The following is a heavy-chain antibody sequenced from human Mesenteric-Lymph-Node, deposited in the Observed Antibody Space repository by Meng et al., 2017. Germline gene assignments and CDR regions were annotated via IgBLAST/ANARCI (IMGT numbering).Heavy chain of an antibody. V-gene: IGHV4-34*01. CDR1: GGSFSGYY. CDR2: INHSGST. Sequence: SETLSLTCAVYGGSFSGYYWSWIRQPPGKGLEWIGEINHSGSTNYNPSLKSRVTISVDTSKNQFSLKLSSVTAADTAVYYCARVRYPNYYYYGMDVWGQGTRVNVSS. CDR3: ARVRYPNYYYYGMDV. J-gene: IGHJ6*02. D-gene: IGHD2-2*02.